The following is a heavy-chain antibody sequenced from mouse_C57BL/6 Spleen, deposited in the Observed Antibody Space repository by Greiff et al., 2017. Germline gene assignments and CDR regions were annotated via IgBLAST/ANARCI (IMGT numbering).Heavy chain of an antibody. D-gene: IGHD1-1*01. CDR2: ISYDGSN. CDR1: GYSITSGYY. V-gene: IGHV3-6*01. Sequence: EVKLMESGPGLVKPSQSLSLTCSVTGYSITSGYYWNWIRQFPGNKLEWMGYISYDGSNNYNPSLKNRISITRDTSKNQFFMKLNSVTTEDTATYYCARGVLLFYYWGQGTTLTVSS. J-gene: IGHJ2*01. CDR3: ARGVLLFYY.